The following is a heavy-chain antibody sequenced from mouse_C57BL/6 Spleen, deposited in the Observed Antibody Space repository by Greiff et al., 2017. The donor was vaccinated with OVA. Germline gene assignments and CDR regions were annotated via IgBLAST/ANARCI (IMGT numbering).Heavy chain of an antibody. D-gene: IGHD2-4*01. CDR3: AGHGIYYDYDGCAMDY. CDR1: GYTFTEYT. CDR2: FYPGSGSI. V-gene: IGHV1-62-2*01. J-gene: IGHJ4*01. Sequence: QVQLQQPGAELVKPGASVKLSCKASGYTFTEYTIHWVKQRSGQGLAWIGWFYPGSGSIKYNEKFKDKATLTAAQSSSTVYMELSRLTSEDSAVYFCAGHGIYYDYDGCAMDYWGQGTSVTVSS.